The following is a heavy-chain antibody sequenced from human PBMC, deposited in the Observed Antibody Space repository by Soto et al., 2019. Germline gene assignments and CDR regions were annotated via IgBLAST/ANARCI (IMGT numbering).Heavy chain of an antibody. V-gene: IGHV3-23*01. Sequence: EMQLLESGGGLVQPGGSLRLSCAASGFTFISYGMTWVRQAPGKGLEWVSGITTTGRNTYYAESVKGRFTISRDNSKNVVYLQMNSPRAEDTAVYYCERGAAAAGTDWFDAWGPGTLVIVSS. J-gene: IGHJ5*02. CDR3: ERGAAAAGTDWFDA. D-gene: IGHD6-13*01. CDR1: GFTFISYG. CDR2: ITTTGRNT.